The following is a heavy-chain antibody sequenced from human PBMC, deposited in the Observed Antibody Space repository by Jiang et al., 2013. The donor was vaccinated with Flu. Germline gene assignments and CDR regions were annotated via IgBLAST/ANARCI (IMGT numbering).Heavy chain of an antibody. V-gene: IGHV1-2*04. D-gene: IGHD1-1*01. CDR2: INPDSGGT. CDR1: GYTFSGFY. J-gene: IGHJ3*02. Sequence: GAEVKKPGASVKVSCKASGYTFSGFYIHWVRQVPGQGLEWMGWINPDSGGTSYAQKFQDWVTMTRDTSINTAYMELSRLRSDDTAVYYCARVQTGTGAFDIWGQGTMVTVSS. CDR3: ARVQTGTGAFDI.